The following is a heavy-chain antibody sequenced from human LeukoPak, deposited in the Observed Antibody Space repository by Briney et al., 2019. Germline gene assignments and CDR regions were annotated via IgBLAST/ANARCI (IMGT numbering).Heavy chain of an antibody. D-gene: IGHD4-17*01. V-gene: IGHV1-8*03. CDR1: GYTFTSYD. CDR2: MNPNSGNT. CDR3: ARESGNGAVTTPYYYYYYYMDV. J-gene: IGHJ6*03. Sequence: ASVKVSCKASGYTFTSYDINWVRQATGQGLEWMGWMNPNSGNTGYAQKFQGRVTITRNTSISTAYMELSSLRSEDTAVYYCARESGNGAVTTPYYYYYYYMDVWGKGTTVTVSS.